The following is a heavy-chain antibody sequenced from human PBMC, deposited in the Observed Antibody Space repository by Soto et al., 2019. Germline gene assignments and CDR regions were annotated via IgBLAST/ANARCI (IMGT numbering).Heavy chain of an antibody. CDR2: IYYTGST. CDR1: GGSISSGGHY. CDR3: ARPDNYFFYMDV. Sequence: PSETLSLTCTVSGGSISSGGHYWSWIRQPPGKGLEWIGYIYYTGSTNYNPSLKSRVSISVDTSNNQFSLRLRSVTAADTAVYYCARPDNYFFYMDVWGKGTTVTVSS. J-gene: IGHJ6*03. V-gene: IGHV4-61*08.